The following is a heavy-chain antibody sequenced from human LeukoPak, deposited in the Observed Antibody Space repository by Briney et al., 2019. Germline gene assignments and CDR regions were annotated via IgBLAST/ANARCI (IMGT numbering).Heavy chain of an antibody. CDR2: MNPNSGNT. J-gene: IGHJ4*02. D-gene: IGHD6-19*01. V-gene: IGHV1-8*01. Sequence: APVKVSCKASGYTFTSYDINWVRQATGQGLEWMGWMNPNSGNTGYAQKFQGRVTMTRNTSISTAYMELSSLRSEDTAVYYCARSRIAVAGKQSDYWGQGTLVTVSS. CDR1: GYTFTSYD. CDR3: ARSRIAVAGKQSDY.